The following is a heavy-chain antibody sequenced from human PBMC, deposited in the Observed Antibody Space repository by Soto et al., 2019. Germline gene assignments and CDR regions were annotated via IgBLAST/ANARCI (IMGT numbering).Heavy chain of an antibody. J-gene: IGHJ4*02. V-gene: IGHV3-21*01. Sequence: GGSLRLSCAASGFTFSSYRMNWVRQAPGKGLEWVSSISSSSSYIYYADSVKGRFTISRDNAKNSLYLQMNSLRAEDTAVYYCARAFSAAGLDYWGQGTLVTVSS. CDR2: ISSSSSYI. D-gene: IGHD6-13*01. CDR1: GFTFSSYR. CDR3: ARAFSAAGLDY.